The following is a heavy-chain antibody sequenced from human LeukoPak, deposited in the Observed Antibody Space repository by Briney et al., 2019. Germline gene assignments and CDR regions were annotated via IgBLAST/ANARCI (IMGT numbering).Heavy chain of an antibody. Sequence: GGSLRLSCAASGFTFSSYTMNWVRQAPGKGLEWVSYINGPSSAIFYADSVKGRFTISRDNAKNSLYLQMNSLRVDDTAAYFCARGGLGDFSSSWYMVDFWGQGTLVTVSS. CDR2: INGPSSAI. D-gene: IGHD6-13*01. CDR3: ARGGLGDFSSSWYMVDF. CDR1: GFTFSSYT. J-gene: IGHJ4*02. V-gene: IGHV3-48*04.